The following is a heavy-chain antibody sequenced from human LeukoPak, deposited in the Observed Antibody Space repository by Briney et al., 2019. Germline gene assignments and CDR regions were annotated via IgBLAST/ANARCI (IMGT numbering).Heavy chain of an antibody. V-gene: IGHV3-21*04. CDR2: ISSSSSYI. D-gene: IGHD3-3*01. CDR1: GFPFSSYS. J-gene: IGHJ6*03. CDR3: ARYDPLMDV. Sequence: GGSLRLSCAASGFPFSSYSMNWVRQAPGKGLEWVSSISSSSSYIYYADSVKGRFTISRDDSKNTLYLQMNSLRAEDTAVYYCARYDPLMDVWGKGTTVTISS.